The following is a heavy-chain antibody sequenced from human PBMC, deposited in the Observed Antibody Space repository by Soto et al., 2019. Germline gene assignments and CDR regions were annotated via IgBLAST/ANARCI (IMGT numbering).Heavy chain of an antibody. D-gene: IGHD1-1*01. CDR2: SNHSGST. V-gene: IGHV4-34*01. CDR3: ARGRVPRNYYYYYGMDV. Sequence: SQTLSLTCAAYGGSFSGYYWSWLRQPPGKGLEWIGDSNHSGSTNYNPSLKSRVTISVDTSKSQFSLKLSTVTAADTAVYYCARGRVPRNYYYYYGMDVWGQGTTVTSPQ. CDR1: GGSFSGYY. J-gene: IGHJ6*01.